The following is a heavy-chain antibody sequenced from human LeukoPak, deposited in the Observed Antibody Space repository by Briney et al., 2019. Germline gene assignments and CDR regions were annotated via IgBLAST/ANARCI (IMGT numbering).Heavy chain of an antibody. CDR2: FYTSGST. V-gene: IGHV4-61*02. Sequence: SQTLSLTCTVSGDSISSGSYSWSWIRQPAEKGLEWIGRFYTSGSTNYNPSLKSRVTISVDMSKNQFSLKLSSVTAADTAVYYCAREVIAAHNWFDPWGQGTLVTVSS. J-gene: IGHJ5*02. CDR3: AREVIAAHNWFDP. CDR1: GDSISSGSYS. D-gene: IGHD6-6*01.